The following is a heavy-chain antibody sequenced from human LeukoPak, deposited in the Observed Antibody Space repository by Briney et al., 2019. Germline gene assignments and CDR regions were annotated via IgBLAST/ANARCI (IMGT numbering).Heavy chain of an antibody. CDR1: GFTFSDYY. CDR2: ISSSGSTI. Sequence: GGSLRLSCAASGFTFSDYYMSWIRQAPGKGLEWVSYISSSGSTIYYADSMKGRFTISRDNSKNMLYLQMNSLRAEDTALYYCARGVRYGRENYYMDVWGKGTTVTVSS. CDR3: ARGVRYGRENYYMDV. D-gene: IGHD3-10*01. J-gene: IGHJ6*03. V-gene: IGHV3-11*01.